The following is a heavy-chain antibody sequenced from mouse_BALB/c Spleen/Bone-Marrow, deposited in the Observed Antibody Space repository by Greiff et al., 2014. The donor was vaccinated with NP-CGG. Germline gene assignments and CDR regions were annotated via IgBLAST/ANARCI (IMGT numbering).Heavy chain of an antibody. Sequence: EVQLQQSGPELVKPGASVKMSCKASGYTFTSYVIHWVKQKPGQGLEWIGYINPYNDGTKYNEKFKGKATLTSDKSSSTAYMEHSSLTTEDSAVYYCARRGYYGTSLYWYFDVWGAGTTVTVSS. D-gene: IGHD1-1*01. CDR3: ARRGYYGTSLYWYFDV. CDR1: GYTFTSYV. J-gene: IGHJ1*01. V-gene: IGHV1-14*01. CDR2: INPYNDGT.